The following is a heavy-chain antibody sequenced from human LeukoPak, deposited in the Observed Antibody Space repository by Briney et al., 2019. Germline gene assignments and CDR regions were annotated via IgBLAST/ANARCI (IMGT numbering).Heavy chain of an antibody. V-gene: IGHV4-4*07. CDR1: GGSISTYY. CDR2: INSSWST. CDR3: ARGAYGSGSTNWFDP. Sequence: SETLALTCTVSGGSISTYYWSWIRQPAGKGLEWIGRINSSWSTNYNPSLRSRVTMSVDTSKNQFSLILSSVTAADTAVYYCARGAYGSGSTNWFDPRGQGTLVTVSS. D-gene: IGHD3-10*01. J-gene: IGHJ5*02.